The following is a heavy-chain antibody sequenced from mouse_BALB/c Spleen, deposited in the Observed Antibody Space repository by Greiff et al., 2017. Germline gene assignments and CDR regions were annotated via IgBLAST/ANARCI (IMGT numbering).Heavy chain of an antibody. D-gene: IGHD2-14*01. J-gene: IGHJ3*01. CDR3: ARVYYRYDGAWFAY. Sequence: VQLVESGPGLVAPSQSLSITCTVSGFSLTSYGVHWVRQPPGKGLEWLGVIWAGGSTNYNSALMSRLSISKDNSKSQVFLKMNSLQTDDTAMYYCARVYYRYDGAWFAYWGQGTLVTVSA. V-gene: IGHV2-9*02. CDR2: IWAGGST. CDR1: GFSLTSYG.